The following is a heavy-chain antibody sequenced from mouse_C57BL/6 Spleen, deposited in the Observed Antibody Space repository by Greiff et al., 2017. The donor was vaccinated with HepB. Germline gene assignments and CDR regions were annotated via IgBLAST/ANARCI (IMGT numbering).Heavy chain of an antibody. Sequence: QVQLQQPGAELVRPGSSVKLSCKASGYTFTSYWMHWVKQRPIHGLEWIGKIDPSDSETHYNQKFKDKATLPVDKSSSPAYMQHRSLTSEDSAVYYCASERYWYFDVWGTGTTVTVSS. J-gene: IGHJ1*03. V-gene: IGHV1-52*01. CDR1: GYTFTSYW. CDR2: IDPSDSET. CDR3: ASERYWYFDV.